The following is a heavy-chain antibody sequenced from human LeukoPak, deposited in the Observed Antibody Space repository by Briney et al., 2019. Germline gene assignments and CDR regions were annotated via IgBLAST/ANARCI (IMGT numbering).Heavy chain of an antibody. CDR3: AKDSSRVSGNYDYFDY. CDR2: ISDSGGST. CDR1: GFTFSNFA. V-gene: IGHV3-23*01. D-gene: IGHD1-26*01. Sequence: PGGSLGLSCGASGFTFSNFAMGWVRQAPGEGLEWVSVISDSGGSTYYADSVKGRFTISRDNSKNTLYLQMNSLGAEDTAVYYCAKDSSRVSGNYDYFDYWGQGALVTVSS. J-gene: IGHJ4*02.